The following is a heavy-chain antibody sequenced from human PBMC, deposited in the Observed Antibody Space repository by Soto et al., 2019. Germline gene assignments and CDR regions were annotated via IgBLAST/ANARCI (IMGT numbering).Heavy chain of an antibody. CDR3: ARDNMANGDYAFDI. CDR1: GFTVSSNY. V-gene: IGHV3-53*04. CDR2: IYSGGST. D-gene: IGHD2-21*01. Sequence: GGSLRLSCAASGFTVSSNYMSWVRQAPGKGLEWVSVIYSGGSTYYADSVKGRFTISRHNSKNTLYLQMNSLRAEDTAVYYCARDNMANGDYAFDIWGQGTMVTVSS. J-gene: IGHJ3*02.